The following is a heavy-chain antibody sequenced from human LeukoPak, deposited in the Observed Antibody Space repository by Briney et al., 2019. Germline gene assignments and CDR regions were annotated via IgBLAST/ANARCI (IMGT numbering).Heavy chain of an antibody. CDR2: IKSKADGGTT. V-gene: IGHV3-15*01. D-gene: IGHD6-6*01. Sequence: GGSLRLSCAASGFTFTNAWMNWVRQAPGKGLEWVGRIKSKADGGTTEYAAPVKGRFSISRDDSKNTLYLQMNSLRVEDTAVYYCARDLEYGTSSGLGIWGQGTLVTVSS. J-gene: IGHJ4*02. CDR1: GFTFTNAW. CDR3: ARDLEYGTSSGLGI.